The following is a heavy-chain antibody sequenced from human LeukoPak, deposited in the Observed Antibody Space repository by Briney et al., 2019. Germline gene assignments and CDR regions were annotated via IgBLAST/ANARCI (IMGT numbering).Heavy chain of an antibody. V-gene: IGHV1-18*01. CDR1: GGTFSSYG. Sequence: GASVKVSCKASGGTFSSYGISWVRQAPGQGLEWMGWISAYNGNTNYAQKLQGRVTMTTDTSTSTAYMELRSLRSDDTAVYYCARGTLRFLEWLPNFDYWGQGTLVTVSS. D-gene: IGHD3-3*01. J-gene: IGHJ4*02. CDR2: ISAYNGNT. CDR3: ARGTLRFLEWLPNFDY.